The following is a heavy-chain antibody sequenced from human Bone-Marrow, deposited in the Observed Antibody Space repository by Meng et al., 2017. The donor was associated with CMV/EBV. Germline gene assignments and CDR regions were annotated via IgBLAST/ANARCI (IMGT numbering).Heavy chain of an antibody. J-gene: IGHJ4*02. D-gene: IGHD6-13*01. CDR3: ARAPIAAAGPYYFDY. Sequence: SETLSLTCTVSGGSVSSGSYYWSWIRQPPGKGLEWIGYIYYSGSTNYNPSLKSRVTISVDTSKNQFSLKLSSVTAADTAVYYCARAPIAAAGPYYFDYWGQGTLVTVSS. CDR1: GGSVSSGSYY. CDR2: IYYSGST. V-gene: IGHV4-61*01.